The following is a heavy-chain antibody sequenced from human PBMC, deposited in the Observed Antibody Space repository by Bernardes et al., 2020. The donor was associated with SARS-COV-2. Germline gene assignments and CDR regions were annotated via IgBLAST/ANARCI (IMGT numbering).Heavy chain of an antibody. V-gene: IGHV4-59*08. CDR1: GGSISSYY. CDR2: IYYSGST. Sequence: SETLSLTCTVSGGSISSYYWSWIRQPPGKGLEWIGYIYYSGSTNYNPSLKSRVTISVDTSKNQFSLKLSSVTAADTAVYYCARLSCSGGSCYGAFDIWGQGTMVTVSS. CDR3: ARLSCSGGSCYGAFDI. J-gene: IGHJ3*02. D-gene: IGHD2-15*01.